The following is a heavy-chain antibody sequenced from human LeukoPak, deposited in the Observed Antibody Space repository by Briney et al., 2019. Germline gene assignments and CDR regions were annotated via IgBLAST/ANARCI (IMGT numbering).Heavy chain of an antibody. CDR1: GFTFSSYW. V-gene: IGHV3-74*01. CDR3: TTGGGYYYARSDFDY. D-gene: IGHD3-22*01. Sequence: GGSLRLSCAASGFTFSSYWMHWVRQAPGKWLVWVSRINSDGGSTSYADSVKGRFTISRDNAKNTQYLQMNSLRAEDTAVYYCTTGGGYYYARSDFDYWGQGTLVTVSS. CDR2: INSDGGST. J-gene: IGHJ4*02.